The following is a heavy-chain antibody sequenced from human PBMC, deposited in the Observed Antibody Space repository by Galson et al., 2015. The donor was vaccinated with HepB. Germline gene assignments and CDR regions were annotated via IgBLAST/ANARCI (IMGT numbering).Heavy chain of an antibody. D-gene: IGHD4/OR15-4a*01. Sequence: PALVKPTHTLTLTCTFSGFSLRTSGMCVSWVRQPPGKALEWLARIDWDDDKAYSTSLKTRLTISKDTSKNQVVLTMTNMDPVDTATYYCARVISYGEYYFDSWGQGTLVTVSS. CDR2: IDWDDDK. CDR1: GFSLRTSGMC. J-gene: IGHJ4*02. CDR3: ARVISYGEYYFDS. V-gene: IGHV2-70*11.